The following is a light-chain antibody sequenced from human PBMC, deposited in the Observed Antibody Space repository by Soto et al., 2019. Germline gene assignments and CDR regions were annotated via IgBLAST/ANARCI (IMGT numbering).Light chain of an antibody. J-gene: IGLJ2*01. CDR3: SSYTSSSTLVV. V-gene: IGLV2-14*01. Sequence: QSALTQPASVSGSPGQSITISCTGTSSDVGDYNYVSWYQQHPGKAPKLMIYDVTNRPSGVSNRFSASKSGNTASLTISGLQAEDEADYYCSSYTSSSTLVVFGGGTQLTVL. CDR1: SSDVGDYNY. CDR2: DVT.